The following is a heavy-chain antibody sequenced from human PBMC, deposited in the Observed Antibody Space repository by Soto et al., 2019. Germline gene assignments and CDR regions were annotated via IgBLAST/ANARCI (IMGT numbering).Heavy chain of an antibody. J-gene: IGHJ6*02. Sequence: EVQLVQSGAEVKKPGESLRISCKGCGYSFTSYWMSWVRHMPVKGLEWMGRIDPSDSYTNYSPSFQGHVTSPADKSISTAYLQWSSLKASNTAMYYCARPTIIPLHYYGMDVWGQGTTVTVSS. CDR1: GYSFTSYW. V-gene: IGHV5-10-1*01. CDR2: IDPSDSYT. CDR3: ARPTIIPLHYYGMDV. D-gene: IGHD3-9*01.